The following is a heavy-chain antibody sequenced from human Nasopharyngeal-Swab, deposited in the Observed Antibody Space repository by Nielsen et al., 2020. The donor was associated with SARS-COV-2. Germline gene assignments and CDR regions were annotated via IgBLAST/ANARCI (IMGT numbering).Heavy chain of an antibody. Sequence: SETLSLTCTVSGGSISSSSYYWGWIRQPPGKGLEWIGSIYYSGSTYYNPSLKSRVTISVDTSKNQFSLKLSSVTAADTAVYYCARHGGGIAILGVVTPYYFDYWGQGTPVTVSS. CDR1: GGSISSSSYY. J-gene: IGHJ4*02. CDR3: ARHGGGIAILGVVTPYYFDY. D-gene: IGHD3-3*01. CDR2: IYYSGST. V-gene: IGHV4-39*01.